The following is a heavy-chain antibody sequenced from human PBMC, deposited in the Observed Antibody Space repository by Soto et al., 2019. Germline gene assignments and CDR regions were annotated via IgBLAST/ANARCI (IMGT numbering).Heavy chain of an antibody. V-gene: IGHV3-74*01. Sequence: WGSLRLSCEASGFIFTNFWIHFVRQFPLKWLVWVSRIDTSGSSTSYADSVKGRFTISRDNAKNTVSLQMNSLRAEDTGVYYCAKDSWYFDLWSQGSLVTVSS. D-gene: IGHD6-13*01. J-gene: IGHJ4*02. CDR3: AKDSWYFDL. CDR1: GFIFTNFW. CDR2: IDTSGSST.